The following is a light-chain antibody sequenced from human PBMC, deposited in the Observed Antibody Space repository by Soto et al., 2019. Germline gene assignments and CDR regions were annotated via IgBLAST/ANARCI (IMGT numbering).Light chain of an antibody. CDR3: QSYDSTLSARYV. CDR2: GNI. V-gene: IGLV1-40*01. Sequence: QSVLTQPPPVSGAPGQRVTISCTGSSSNIGAGYDVHWYQQRPGTAPKLLIFGNINRPSGVPDRFSGSKSGTSASLAITGLQAGDEGDYYCQSYDSTLSARYVFGNGTKVTVL. J-gene: IGLJ1*01. CDR1: SSNIGAGYD.